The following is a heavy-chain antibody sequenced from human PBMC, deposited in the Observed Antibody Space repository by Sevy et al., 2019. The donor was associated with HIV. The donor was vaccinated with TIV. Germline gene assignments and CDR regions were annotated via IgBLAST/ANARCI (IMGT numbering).Heavy chain of an antibody. J-gene: IGHJ4*02. D-gene: IGHD3-22*01. CDR2: IKQDESEK. CDR1: GFTFSTYW. CDR3: ARGNSGSFDY. V-gene: IGHV3-7*04. Sequence: GGSLRLSCAASGFTFSTYWMHWVRQAPGKGLEWVANIKQDESEKYYVASVKGQFTISRDNAKNSLYLQMNGLRPGDTAVYYCARGNSGSFDYWGQGTLVTVSS.